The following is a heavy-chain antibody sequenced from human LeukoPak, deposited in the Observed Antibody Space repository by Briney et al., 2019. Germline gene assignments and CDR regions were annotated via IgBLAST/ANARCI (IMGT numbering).Heavy chain of an antibody. D-gene: IGHD3-16*02. CDR3: ARDGMITFGGVIVN. V-gene: IGHV1-18*01. CDR1: GYTFTSYG. CDR2: ISAYNGNT. J-gene: IGHJ4*02. Sequence: ASVKVSCKASGYTFTSYGISWVRQAPGQGLEWMGWISAYNGNTNYAQKLQGRVTMTTDTSTSTANMELRSLRSDDTAVYYCARDGMITFGGVIVNWGQGTLVTVSS.